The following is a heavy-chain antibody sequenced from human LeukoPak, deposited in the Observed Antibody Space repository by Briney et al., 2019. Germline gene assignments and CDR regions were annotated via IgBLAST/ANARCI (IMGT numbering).Heavy chain of an antibody. CDR3: AAEAYCGGDCYANWFDP. V-gene: IGHV1-58*01. Sequence: SVKVSCKASGFTFTSSAVQWVRQARGQRLEWVGWIVVGSGNTNYAQKFQERVTITRDMSTSTAYMELSSLRSEDTAVYYCAAEAYCGGDCYANWFDPWGQGTLVTVSS. D-gene: IGHD2-21*02. J-gene: IGHJ5*02. CDR2: IVVGSGNT. CDR1: GFTFTSSA.